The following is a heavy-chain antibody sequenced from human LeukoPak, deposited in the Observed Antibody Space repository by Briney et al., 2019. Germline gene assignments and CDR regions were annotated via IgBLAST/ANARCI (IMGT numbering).Heavy chain of an antibody. Sequence: PGGSLRLSCAASGFTFSSYVMHWVRQAPGKGLEWVAVISYDGSNKYYADSVKGRFTISRDKSKNTLYLQMNSLRAEDTAVYYCAKDGGYGSASYNWLDPWGQGALVTVSS. D-gene: IGHD3-10*01. CDR3: AKDGGYGSASYNWLDP. CDR2: ISYDGSNK. V-gene: IGHV3-30*18. CDR1: GFTFSSYV. J-gene: IGHJ5*02.